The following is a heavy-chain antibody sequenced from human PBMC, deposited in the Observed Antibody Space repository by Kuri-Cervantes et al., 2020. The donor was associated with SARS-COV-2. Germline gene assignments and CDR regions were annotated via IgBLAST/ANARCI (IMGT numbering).Heavy chain of an antibody. CDR2: ISSSSSYI. V-gene: IGHV3-21*04. CDR1: GFTFSSYS. CDR3: AHQEYKNSNFVRVFDH. J-gene: IGHJ4*02. D-gene: IGHD4-11*01. Sequence: GSLRLSCAASGFTFSSYSMNWVRQAPGKGLEWVSSISSSSSYIYYADSVKGRFTISRDNAKNSLYLQMNSLRAEDTAVYYCAHQEYKNSNFVRVFDHWGQGTLVTVSS.